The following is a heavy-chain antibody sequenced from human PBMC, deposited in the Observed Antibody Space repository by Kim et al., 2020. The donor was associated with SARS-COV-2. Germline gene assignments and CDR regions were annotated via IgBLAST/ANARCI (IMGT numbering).Heavy chain of an antibody. D-gene: IGHD2-15*01. J-gene: IGHJ4*02. CDR2: INPNSGGT. V-gene: IGHV1-2*02. CDR3: ARWWELRYYFDY. CDR1: GYTFTGYY. Sequence: ASVKVSCKASGYTFTGYYMHWVRQAPGQGLEWMGWINPNSGGTNYAQKFQGRVTMTRDTSISTAYMELSRLRSDDTAVYYCARWWELRYYFDYWGQGTLVTVSS.